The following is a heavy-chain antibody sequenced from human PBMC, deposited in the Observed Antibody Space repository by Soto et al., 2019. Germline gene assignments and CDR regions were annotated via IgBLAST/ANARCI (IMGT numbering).Heavy chain of an antibody. J-gene: IGHJ6*03. V-gene: IGHV1-46*01. CDR1: GYTFTSYY. D-gene: IGHD2-15*01. Sequence: ASVKVSCKASGYTFTSYYMHWVRQAPGQGLEWMGIINPSGGSTSYAQKFQGRVTMTRDTSTSTAYMELRSLRSDDTAVYYCARGHPRITGGYYYMDLWGKGTTVTV. CDR3: ARGHPRITGGYYYMDL. CDR2: INPSGGST.